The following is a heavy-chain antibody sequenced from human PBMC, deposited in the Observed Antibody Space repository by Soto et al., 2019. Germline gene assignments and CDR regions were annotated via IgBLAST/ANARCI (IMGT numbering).Heavy chain of an antibody. CDR2: IIPIFGTA. J-gene: IGHJ6*02. CDR3: ARVMWYSSGSEVVHGMDA. V-gene: IGHV1-69*13. CDR1: GGTFSSYA. Sequence: GASVKVSCKASGGTFSSYAISWVRQAPGQGLEWMGGIIPIFGTANYAQKFQGRVTITADESTSTAYMELSSLRSEDTAVYYCARVMWYSSGSEVVHGMDAWGQGTTVTVSS. D-gene: IGHD6-19*01.